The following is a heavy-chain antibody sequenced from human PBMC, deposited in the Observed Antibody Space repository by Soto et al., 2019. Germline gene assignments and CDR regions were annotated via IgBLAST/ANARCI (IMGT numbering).Heavy chain of an antibody. V-gene: IGHV3-53*01. D-gene: IGHD3-10*01. CDR1: GFTVSNNY. CDR3: ATQPGGGGY. CDR2: IYSGGYT. J-gene: IGHJ4*02. Sequence: EVQLVESGGGLIQPGGSLRLSCAVSGFTVSNNYMSWVRQAPGKGLEGVSVIYSGGYTAYGDSVKGRFTISRDNSKNTLFLKMKRLGAGGPGVFYCATQPGGGGYWGQGTLVTVSS.